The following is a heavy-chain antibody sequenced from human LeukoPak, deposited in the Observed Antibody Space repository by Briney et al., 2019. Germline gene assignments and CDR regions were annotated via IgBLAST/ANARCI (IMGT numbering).Heavy chain of an antibody. CDR3: TRFGVPDSSGTSSQH. D-gene: IGHD3-22*01. CDR1: GFTFSSYW. CDR2: IKRDGSEK. J-gene: IGHJ1*01. Sequence: PGGSLRLSCAASGFTFSSYWMSWVRQAPGKGLEWVAHIKRDGSEKYYVDSVKGRFTISRDNTKDSLYLQINSLRAEDTAVYYCTRFGVPDSSGTSSQHWGQGTLVTVSS. V-gene: IGHV3-7*01.